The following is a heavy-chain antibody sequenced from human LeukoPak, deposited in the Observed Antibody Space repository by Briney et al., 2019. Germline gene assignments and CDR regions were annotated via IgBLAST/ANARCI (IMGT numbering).Heavy chain of an antibody. J-gene: IGHJ5*02. D-gene: IGHD6-13*01. V-gene: IGHV4-34*01. CDR1: GGSFSGYY. CDR3: AGGGPYSSSWYHVSNYNWFDP. CDR2: INHSGST. Sequence: SETLSPSCAVYGGSFSGYYWSWIRQPPGEGLEWIGEINHSGSTNYNPSLKSRVTISVDTSKNQFSLKLSSVTAADTAVYYCAGGGPYSSSWYHVSNYNWFDPWGQGTLVTVSS.